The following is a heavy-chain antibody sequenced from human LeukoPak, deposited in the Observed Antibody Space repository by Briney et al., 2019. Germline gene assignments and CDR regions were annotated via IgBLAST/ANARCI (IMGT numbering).Heavy chain of an antibody. CDR2: IYYSGST. D-gene: IGHD3-22*01. Sequence: SRTLSLTCTVSGGSISSGGYYWSWIRQHPGKGLEWIGYIYYSGSTYYNPSLKSRVTISVDTSKNQFSLKLSSVTAADTAVYYCARDLHPYYYDSSGYLGAFDIWGQGTMVTVSS. CDR3: ARDLHPYYYDSSGYLGAFDI. V-gene: IGHV4-31*03. J-gene: IGHJ3*02. CDR1: GGSISSGGYY.